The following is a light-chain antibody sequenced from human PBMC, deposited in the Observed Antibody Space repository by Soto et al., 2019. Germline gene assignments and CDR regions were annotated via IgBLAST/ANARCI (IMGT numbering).Light chain of an antibody. CDR1: QSLRTD. CDR3: QHYNNWPGALT. V-gene: IGKV3D-15*01. CDR2: DAS. Sequence: EIVMTQSPAALSVSPGEGATLSCRASQSLRTDVAWYQQKPGQAPRLLIYDASTRATGVPGRFSGSGSGTDFTLIISSLQSEDFAVYYCQHYNNWPGALTFGGGTKVDIK. J-gene: IGKJ4*01.